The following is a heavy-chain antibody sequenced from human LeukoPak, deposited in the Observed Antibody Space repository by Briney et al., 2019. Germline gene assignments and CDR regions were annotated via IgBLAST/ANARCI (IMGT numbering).Heavy chain of an antibody. J-gene: IGHJ4*02. CDR1: GFTFSSYA. CDR2: ITGGGDTT. Sequence: GGSLRLSCAASGFTFSSYAMSWVRQAPGRGLEWASTITGGGDTTYYADSVKGRFTISRGNSKNTLYLQINSLRVEDTAVYYCAKIQVGYYFDSSGPYWGQGTLVTVSS. CDR3: AKIQVGYYFDSSGPY. D-gene: IGHD3-22*01. V-gene: IGHV3-23*01.